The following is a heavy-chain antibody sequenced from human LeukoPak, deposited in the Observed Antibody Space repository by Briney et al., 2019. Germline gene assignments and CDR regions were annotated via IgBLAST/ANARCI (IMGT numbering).Heavy chain of an antibody. V-gene: IGHV3-30*02. Sequence: PGGSLRLSCAASGFTFSSYGMHWVRQAPGKGLEWVAFIRYDGSNKYYADSVKGRFTISRDNSKNTLYLQMNSLRAEDTAVYYCAKDPRPIAAAGTTPDAFDIWGQGTWSPSLQ. CDR2: IRYDGSNK. CDR3: AKDPRPIAAAGTTPDAFDI. J-gene: IGHJ3*02. CDR1: GFTFSSYG. D-gene: IGHD6-13*01.